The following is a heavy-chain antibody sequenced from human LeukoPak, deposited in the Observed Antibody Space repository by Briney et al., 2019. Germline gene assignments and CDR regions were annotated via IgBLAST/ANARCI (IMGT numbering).Heavy chain of an antibody. J-gene: IGHJ4*02. D-gene: IGHD3-10*01. CDR1: GASISSSRCY. CDR3: ARHSLRGFDGEGFDY. Sequence: SETLSLTCTVSGASISSSRCYWAWIPQPPGKGLEWIRSLYYSGNTYSHPSLMSRVPISVDTSKTRFSLKLSSVAAAAAAGYYCARHSLRGFDGEGFDYWGQGTLVTVSS. V-gene: IGHV4-39*01. CDR2: LYYSGNT.